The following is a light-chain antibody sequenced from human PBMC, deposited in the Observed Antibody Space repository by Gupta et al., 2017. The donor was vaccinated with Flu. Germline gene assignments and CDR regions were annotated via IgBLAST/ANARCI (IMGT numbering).Light chain of an antibody. CDR2: AAS. J-gene: IGKJ2*01. Sequence: DIQLTQSPPSLSASVGDRVTLTRRASQGISNYLAWYQQKPGKVPKLLIYAASTLQSGVPSRFSGSGSGTDFTITISSLQPEDVATYYCQKYNSSPPYTFGQGTKMEIK. V-gene: IGKV1-27*01. CDR1: QGISNY. CDR3: QKYNSSPPYT.